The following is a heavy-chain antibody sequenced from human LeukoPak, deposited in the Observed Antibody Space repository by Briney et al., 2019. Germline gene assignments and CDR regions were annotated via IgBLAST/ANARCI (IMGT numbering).Heavy chain of an antibody. Sequence: PSETLSLTCAVYGGSFRGYYWSWIRQPPGKGLEWIGEINHSGSTNYNPSLKSRVTISVDTSKNQFSLKLSSVTAADTAVYYCARVVGHSSGWLYYYYYYMDVWGKGITVTVSS. CDR1: GGSFRGYY. D-gene: IGHD6-19*01. CDR2: INHSGST. V-gene: IGHV4-34*01. CDR3: ARVVGHSSGWLYYYYYYMDV. J-gene: IGHJ6*03.